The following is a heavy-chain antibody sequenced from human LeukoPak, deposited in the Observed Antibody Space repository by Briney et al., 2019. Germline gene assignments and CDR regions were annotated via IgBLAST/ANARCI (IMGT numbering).Heavy chain of an antibody. D-gene: IGHD2-2*02. J-gene: IGHJ4*02. CDR2: ISGSGGGT. Sequence: GGSLRLSCAASGFTVSSNYMNWVRQAPGEGLEWVSAISGSGGGTYYADSVKGRFTISRDSSKNTLYLQMNSLRAEDTAVYYCAKGIGTSCYTPLDYWGQGTLVTVSS. CDR3: AKGIGTSCYTPLDY. V-gene: IGHV3-23*01. CDR1: GFTVSSNY.